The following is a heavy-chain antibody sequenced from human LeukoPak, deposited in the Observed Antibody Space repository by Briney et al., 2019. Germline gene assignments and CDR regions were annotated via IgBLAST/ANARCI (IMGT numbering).Heavy chain of an antibody. CDR1: GFTFSSYW. Sequence: PGGSLRLSRAASGFTFSSYWMSWVRQAPGKGLEWVANIKQDGSEKYYVDSVKGRFTISRDNAKNSLYLQMNSLRAEDTAVYYCAKDQVRGYSYGIKDYWGQGTLVTVSS. CDR2: IKQDGSEK. V-gene: IGHV3-7*01. D-gene: IGHD5-18*01. J-gene: IGHJ4*02. CDR3: AKDQVRGYSYGIKDY.